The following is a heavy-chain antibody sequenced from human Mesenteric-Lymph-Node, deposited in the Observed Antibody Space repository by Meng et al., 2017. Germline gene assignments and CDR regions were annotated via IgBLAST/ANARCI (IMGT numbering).Heavy chain of an antibody. CDR1: GYSFATHW. V-gene: IGHV5-51*01. CDR3: ARSPEGRIAVAGTWWFDP. CDR2: IYPGDSDA. D-gene: IGHD6-19*01. Sequence: GESLKISCQGSGYSFATHWIAWLRQAPGTGLEWMGIIYPGDSDATYNPSFQGQVTFSADKSINTAYLQWSSLQASDTAMYYCARSPEGRIAVAGTWWFDPWGQGTLVTVSS. J-gene: IGHJ5*02.